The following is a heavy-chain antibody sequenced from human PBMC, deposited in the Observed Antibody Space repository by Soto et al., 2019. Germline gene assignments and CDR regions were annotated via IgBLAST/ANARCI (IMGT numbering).Heavy chain of an antibody. CDR1: GFSLSNARMG. V-gene: IGHV2-26*01. CDR2: IFSNDEK. D-gene: IGHD6-13*01. CDR3: ARIPFYHSSSWPEDYYYGMDV. Sequence: QVTLKESGPVLVKPTETLTLTCTVSGFSLSNARMGVSWIRQPPGKALEWLAHIFSNDEKSYSTSLKSRLTLSKDTSKSQVVLTMTNMDPVDTATYYCARIPFYHSSSWPEDYYYGMDVWGQGTTVTVSS. J-gene: IGHJ6*02.